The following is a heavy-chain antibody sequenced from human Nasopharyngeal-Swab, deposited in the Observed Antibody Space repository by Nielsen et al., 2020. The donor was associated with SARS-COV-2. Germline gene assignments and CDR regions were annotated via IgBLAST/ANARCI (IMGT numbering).Heavy chain of an antibody. J-gene: IGHJ6*02. CDR2: INPSGGNT. V-gene: IGHV1-46*01. D-gene: IGHD2-2*01. CDR1: GYTFTSYY. CDR3: ARENIVVVPAATYYYGMDV. Sequence: ASVKVSCKASGYTFTSYYMHWVRQAPGQGLEWMGIINPSGGNTNYAQKLQGRVTMTTDASTGTAYMELRSLRSDDTAVYYCARENIVVVPAATYYYGMDVWGQGTTVTVSS.